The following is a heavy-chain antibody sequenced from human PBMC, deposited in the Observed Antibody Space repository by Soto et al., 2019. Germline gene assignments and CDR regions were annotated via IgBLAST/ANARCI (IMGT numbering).Heavy chain of an antibody. D-gene: IGHD1-20*01. CDR3: AKQYNLGGLEDY. CDR2: ISYDGRSE. J-gene: IGHJ4*02. V-gene: IGHV3-30*18. CDR1: GYTFSGHG. Sequence: PGGSLRLSCAASGYTFSGHGIHWVRQAPGKGLEWLAVISYDGRSEYYADSVKGRFSVSRDNSNNMAYLQMNSLRVEDTAMYYCAKQYNLGGLEDYWGQGTLVTVSS.